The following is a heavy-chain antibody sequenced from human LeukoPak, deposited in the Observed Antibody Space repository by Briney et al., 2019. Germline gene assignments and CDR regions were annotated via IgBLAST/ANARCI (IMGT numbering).Heavy chain of an antibody. Sequence: PGGSLRLSCAASGFNFNDNFMGWIRQAPGKGLEGVSDINSRSSMIKYAASVRGRFTISRDNAQNSLFLQLNSLREEDTALYYCARGGYGRTFNFWGRGALVIVSS. CDR3: ARGGYGRTFNF. CDR1: GFNFNDNF. D-gene: IGHD3-16*01. V-gene: IGHV3-11*01. J-gene: IGHJ4*02. CDR2: INSRSSMI.